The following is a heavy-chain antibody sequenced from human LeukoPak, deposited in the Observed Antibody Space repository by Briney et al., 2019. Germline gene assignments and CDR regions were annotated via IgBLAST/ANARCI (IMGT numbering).Heavy chain of an antibody. CDR2: IYYSGNT. D-gene: IGHD2-15*01. Sequence: SETLSLTCTVSGVSISSSNSYWGWIRQPPGKGLEWIGSIYYSGNTYYNASLKSQVSISVDTSKNQFSLKLNSVTAADTAVYYCASFYCSGGSCYQYYSYYYMDVWGKGTTVTISS. CDR1: GVSISSSNSY. V-gene: IGHV4-39*01. J-gene: IGHJ6*03. CDR3: ASFYCSGGSCYQYYSYYYMDV.